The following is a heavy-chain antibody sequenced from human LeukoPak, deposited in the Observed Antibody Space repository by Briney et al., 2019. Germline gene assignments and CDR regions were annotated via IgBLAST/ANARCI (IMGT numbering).Heavy chain of an antibody. Sequence: GGSLRLSCAASGFTFTSYSMNWVRQAPGKGLEWVSTISGGGGSTYYADSVKGRFTISRDDSKNTLYLQVNSLRAEDTAVYYCAKGGKWDVTPFDYWGQGTLVTVSS. CDR1: GFTFTSYS. J-gene: IGHJ4*02. D-gene: IGHD1-26*01. CDR2: ISGGGGST. V-gene: IGHV3-23*01. CDR3: AKGGKWDVTPFDY.